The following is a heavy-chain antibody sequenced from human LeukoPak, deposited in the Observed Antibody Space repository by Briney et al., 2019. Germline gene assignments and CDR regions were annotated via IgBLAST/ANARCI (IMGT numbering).Heavy chain of an antibody. V-gene: IGHV4-59*01. CDR3: ARDLRGFDY. CDR2: IYYSGST. J-gene: IGHJ4*02. D-gene: IGHD4-17*01. CDR1: GGSISSYY. Sequence: SETLSLTCTVSGGSISSYYWSWIRQPPGKGLEWIGYIYYSGSTNYNPSLKSRVTISVDTSKNQLSLKLSSVTAADTAVYYCARDLRGFDYWGQGTLVTVSS.